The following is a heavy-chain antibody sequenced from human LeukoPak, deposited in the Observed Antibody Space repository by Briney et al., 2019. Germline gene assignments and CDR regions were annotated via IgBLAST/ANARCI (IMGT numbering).Heavy chain of an antibody. CDR3: ARGAPTTRIGAGRFDY. CDR1: GYSLTHYY. D-gene: IGHD5-12*01. Sequence: GAPVKVSCKAFGYSLTHYYVHLVRQAPGQGLEWMGEINPSGGSTSYAQKFQGRITVTRDTYTNTVYMDLSSLRSEDTATYYCARGAPTTRIGAGRFDYWGQGSLLTVAS. J-gene: IGHJ4*02. CDR2: INPSGGST. V-gene: IGHV1-46*01.